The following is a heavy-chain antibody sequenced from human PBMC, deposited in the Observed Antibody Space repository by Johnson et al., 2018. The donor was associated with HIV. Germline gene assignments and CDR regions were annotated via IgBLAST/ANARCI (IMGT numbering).Heavy chain of an antibody. CDR2: IFSAGDT. Sequence: QMMLVESGGVVVQPGGSLRLSCETSRFTFDDYAMHWVRQAPGKGLEWVSVIFSAGDTYYADSVKGRFTISRDNSKTMLYLQMNSLRPEDSAVYYCARDGRDLVTRGCFDIWGPGTVVTVSS. J-gene: IGHJ3*02. CDR1: RFTFDDYA. D-gene: IGHD2-21*02. V-gene: IGHV3-NL1*01. CDR3: ARDGRDLVTRGCFDI.